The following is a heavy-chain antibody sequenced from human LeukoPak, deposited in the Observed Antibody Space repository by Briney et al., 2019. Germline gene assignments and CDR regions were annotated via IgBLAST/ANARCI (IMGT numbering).Heavy chain of an antibody. Sequence: ASVKVSCKASGYTFTGYYMHWVRQAPGQGLEWMGWINPNSGGTNYAQKFQGRVTMTRDTSISTAYMELSRLRSDDTAVYYCARGGGYCDSSGYPPNYYYGMDVWGQGTTVTVSS. V-gene: IGHV1-2*02. CDR3: ARGGGYCDSSGYPPNYYYGMDV. CDR1: GYTFTGYY. J-gene: IGHJ6*02. CDR2: INPNSGGT. D-gene: IGHD3-22*01.